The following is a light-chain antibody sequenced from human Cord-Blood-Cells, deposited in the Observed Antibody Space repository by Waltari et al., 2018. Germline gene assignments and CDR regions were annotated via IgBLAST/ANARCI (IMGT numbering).Light chain of an antibody. CDR1: RSNIGAGYD. Sequence: QSVLTQPPSVSGAPGQRVTISCTGSRSNIGAGYDVPWYQQLPGTAPKPLIYGNSNRPSGVPDRFSGSKSGTSASLAITGLQAEDEADYYCQSYDSSLSGWVFGGGTKLTVL. J-gene: IGLJ3*02. CDR3: QSYDSSLSGWV. V-gene: IGLV1-40*01. CDR2: GNS.